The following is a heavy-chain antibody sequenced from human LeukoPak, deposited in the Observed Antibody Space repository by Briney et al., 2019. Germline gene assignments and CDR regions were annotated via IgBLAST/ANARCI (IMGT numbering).Heavy chain of an antibody. CDR3: AKREDIVVVPAAILLSPIDY. Sequence: GGSLRLSCAASGFTFSSYAMSWVRQAPGKGLEWVSAISGSGGSTYYADSVKGRFTISRDNSKNTLYLQMDSLRAEDTAVYYCAKREDIVVVPAAILLSPIDYWGQGTLVTVSS. CDR1: GFTFSSYA. CDR2: ISGSGGST. V-gene: IGHV3-23*01. D-gene: IGHD2-2*01. J-gene: IGHJ4*02.